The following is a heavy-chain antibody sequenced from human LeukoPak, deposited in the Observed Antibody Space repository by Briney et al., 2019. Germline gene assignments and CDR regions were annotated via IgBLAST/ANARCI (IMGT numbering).Heavy chain of an antibody. CDR1: GFTFTSYA. CDR2: FAHDGTSA. CDR3: ARDVSLYGGKSGWFDP. J-gene: IGHJ5*02. D-gene: IGHD4/OR15-4a*01. V-gene: IGHV3-30*19. Sequence: RGSLRLSCAASGFTFTSYAMRWVRPTPEAGLGRGAIFAHDGTSAQYADSVKGRFTISRDNSRNTVSLQMDTLRPEDTAIYYCARDVSLYGGKSGWFDPWGQGTLVTVSS.